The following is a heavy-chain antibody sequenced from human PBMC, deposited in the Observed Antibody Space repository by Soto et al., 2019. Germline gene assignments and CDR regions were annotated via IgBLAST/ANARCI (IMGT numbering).Heavy chain of an antibody. D-gene: IGHD2-2*01. CDR3: ARVVVVPAASLRYYYGMDV. Sequence: QVQLVQSGAEVKKPGASVKVSCKASGYTFTSYGISWVRQAPGQGLAWMGWISAYNGNTNYAQKLQGRVTMTTDTSTSTAYMELRSLRSDDTAVYYCARVVVVPAASLRYYYGMDVWGQGTTVTVSS. CDR1: GYTFTSYG. CDR2: ISAYNGNT. J-gene: IGHJ6*02. V-gene: IGHV1-18*04.